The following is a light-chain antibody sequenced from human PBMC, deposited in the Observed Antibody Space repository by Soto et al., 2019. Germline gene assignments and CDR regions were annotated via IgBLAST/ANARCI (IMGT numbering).Light chain of an antibody. CDR2: DVS. Sequence: QSALTQPASVSGSPGQSITISCTGTSSDVGGYNYVSWYQQHPGKAPKLMIYDVSNRPSRVSNRFSGSKSGNTASLTISGLQAEDEADYYCSSYTRSSTLYVFGTGTKVTVL. J-gene: IGLJ1*01. CDR3: SSYTRSSTLYV. CDR1: SSDVGGYNY. V-gene: IGLV2-14*01.